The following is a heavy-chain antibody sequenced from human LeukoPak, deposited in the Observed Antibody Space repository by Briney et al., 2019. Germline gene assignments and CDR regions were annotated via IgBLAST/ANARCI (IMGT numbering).Heavy chain of an antibody. Sequence: GGSLRLSCAASGFTFSNAWMSWVRQAPGKGLEWVSAIRGSGDTALYADSVKGRFTISRDNFKNIVYLEMNSLRAEDTATYYCAKVTWESRPPDCNSWGPGTLVTVSS. CDR1: GFTFSNAW. CDR3: AKVTWESRPPDCNS. CDR2: IRGSGDTA. D-gene: IGHD6-6*01. V-gene: IGHV3-23*01. J-gene: IGHJ4*02.